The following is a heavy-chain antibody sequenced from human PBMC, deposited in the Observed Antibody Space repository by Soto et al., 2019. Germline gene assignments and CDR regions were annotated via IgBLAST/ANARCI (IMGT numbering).Heavy chain of an antibody. CDR3: ARGTYQYYDSSGVQNRFDP. D-gene: IGHD3-22*01. V-gene: IGHV4-31*03. CDR1: GGSISSGGFY. J-gene: IGHJ5*02. Sequence: QVQLQESGPGLVQPSQTLSLTCTVSGGSISSGGFYWSWIRQHPEKGLEWIGWIYHSGNTYYNPSLKSRVNIIEDTSKNQFSLKLTSVTAADTAVYYCARGTYQYYDSSGVQNRFDPWGQGTLVTVSS. CDR2: IYHSGNT.